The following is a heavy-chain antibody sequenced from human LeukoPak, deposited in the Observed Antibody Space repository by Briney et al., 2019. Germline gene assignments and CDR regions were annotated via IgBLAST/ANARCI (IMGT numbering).Heavy chain of an antibody. CDR2: INPNSGGT. V-gene: IGHV1-2*04. CDR1: GYTFTGYY. Sequence: ASVKVSCKASGYTFTGYYMHWVRQAPGQGLEWMGWINPNSGGTNYAQKFQGWVTMTRDTSISTAYMELSRLRSDDTAVYYRAREAADTYSGYDYWGQGTLVTDCS. J-gene: IGHJ4*02. CDR3: AREAADTYSGYDY. D-gene: IGHD5-12*01.